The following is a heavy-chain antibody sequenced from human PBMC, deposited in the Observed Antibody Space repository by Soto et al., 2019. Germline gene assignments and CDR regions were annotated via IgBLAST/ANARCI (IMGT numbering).Heavy chain of an antibody. D-gene: IGHD3-10*01. CDR1: GGSRSSRSYY. CDR3: SSQSSALLRRVPIISFHP. J-gene: IGHJ5*02. Sequence: SETLSLTCTVSGGSRSSRSYYCGRIRQPPGNGLEWIWSIYYSGSTYYNPSLKSRGTISVYTAKNQCSLKLSAVTAADTAVYYFSSQSSALLRRVPIISFHPSGPATRVTVSS. CDR2: IYYSGST. V-gene: IGHV4-39*01.